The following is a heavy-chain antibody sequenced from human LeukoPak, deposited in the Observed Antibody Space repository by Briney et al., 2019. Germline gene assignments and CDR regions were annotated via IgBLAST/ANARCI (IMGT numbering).Heavy chain of an antibody. CDR2: INPNSGGT. J-gene: IGHJ6*02. D-gene: IGHD5-18*01. Sequence: EASVKVSCKASGYTFTGYYMHWVRQAPGQGLEWMGWINPNSGGTNYAQKFQGRVTMTRDTSISTAYMELSRLRSDDTAMYYCARVDTAMDYYYYYGMDVWGQGTTVTVSS. CDR3: ARVDTAMDYYYYYGMDV. V-gene: IGHV1-2*02. CDR1: GYTFTGYY.